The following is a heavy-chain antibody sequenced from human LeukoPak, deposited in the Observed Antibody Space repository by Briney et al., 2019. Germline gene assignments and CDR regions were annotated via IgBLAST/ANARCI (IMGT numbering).Heavy chain of an antibody. CDR2: ISGSGGST. D-gene: IGHD5-18*01. CDR1: GFTFSSYA. V-gene: IGHV3-23*01. CDR3: AKETAMVLPTYYYYGMDV. Sequence: PGGSLRLSCAASGFTFSSYAMSWVRRAPGKGLEWVSAISGSGGSTYYADSVKGRFTISRDNSKNTLYLQMNSLRAEDTAVYYCAKETAMVLPTYYYYGMDVWGQGTTVTVSS. J-gene: IGHJ6*02.